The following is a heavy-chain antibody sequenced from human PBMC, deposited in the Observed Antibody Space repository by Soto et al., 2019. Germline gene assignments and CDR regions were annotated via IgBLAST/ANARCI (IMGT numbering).Heavy chain of an antibody. CDR3: ARGRWGTGGITYYYYGMDV. CDR1: GYTLTELS. J-gene: IGHJ6*02. D-gene: IGHD2-15*01. V-gene: IGHV1-24*01. CDR2: FDPEDGET. Sequence: ASVKVSCKVSGYTLTELSMHWVRQAPGKGLEWMGGFDPEDGETIYAQKFQGRVTMTEDTSTDTAYMELSSLRSEDTAVYYCARGRWGTGGITYYYYGMDVWGQGTTVTVSS.